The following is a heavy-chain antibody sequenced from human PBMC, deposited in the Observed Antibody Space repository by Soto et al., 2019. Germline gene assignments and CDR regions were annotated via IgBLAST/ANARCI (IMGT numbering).Heavy chain of an antibody. V-gene: IGHV4-39*01. CDR1: GGSISSSSYY. CDR3: ASRKRRLPSYGMDV. Sequence: KPSETLSLTCTVSGGSISSSSYYWGWIRQPPGKGLEWIGSIYYSGSTYYNPSLKSRVTISVDTSKNQFSLKLSSVTAADTAVYYCASRKRRLPSYGMDVWGQGTTVTVSS. J-gene: IGHJ6*02. D-gene: IGHD6-25*01. CDR2: IYYSGST.